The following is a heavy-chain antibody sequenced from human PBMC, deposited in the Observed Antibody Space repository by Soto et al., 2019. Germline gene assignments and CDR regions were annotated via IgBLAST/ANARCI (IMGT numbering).Heavy chain of an antibody. Sequence: GASVKVSCKSSGYTFTDYGITWVRQAPGQGLEWMGWINTYKGNINYAQRLQGRVTMTTDTSTSTAYMELRSLTSDDTAVYYCARERGGYKLLDFWGQGSLVTVSS. V-gene: IGHV1-18*01. CDR2: INTYKGNI. D-gene: IGHD1-26*01. CDR1: GYTFTDYG. CDR3: ARERGGYKLLDF. J-gene: IGHJ4*02.